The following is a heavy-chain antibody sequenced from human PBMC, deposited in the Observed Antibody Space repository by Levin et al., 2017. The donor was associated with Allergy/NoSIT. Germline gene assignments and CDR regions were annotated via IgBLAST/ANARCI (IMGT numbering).Heavy chain of an antibody. CDR1: GFTFGDYA. CDR2: IRSKAYGGTT. CDR3: TRDIVLRYFDWLIPFDY. J-gene: IGHJ4*02. V-gene: IGHV3-49*03. D-gene: IGHD3-9*01. Sequence: GGSLRLSCTASGFTFGDYAMSWFRQAPGKGLEWVGFIRSKAYGGTTEYAASVKGRFTISRDDSKSIAYLQMNSLKTEDTAVYYCTRDIVLRYFDWLIPFDYWGQGTLVTVSS.